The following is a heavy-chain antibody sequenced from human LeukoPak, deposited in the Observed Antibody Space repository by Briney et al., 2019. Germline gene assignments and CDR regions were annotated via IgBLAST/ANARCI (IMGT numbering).Heavy chain of an antibody. J-gene: IGHJ5*02. D-gene: IGHD6-19*01. V-gene: IGHV4-34*01. CDR2: MNHSGST. CDR1: GGSFSGDN. Sequence: PSETLSLTCAGYGGSFSGDNWSWIRQPPGKGLEWIGEMNHSGSTNYNPSLRSRATMSVDTSKNQFSLKLSSVTAADTAVYYCARDSSRGSNWFDPWGQGTLVTVSS. CDR3: ARDSSRGSNWFDP.